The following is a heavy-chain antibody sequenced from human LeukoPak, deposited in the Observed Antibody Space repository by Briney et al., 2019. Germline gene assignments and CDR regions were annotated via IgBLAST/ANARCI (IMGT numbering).Heavy chain of an antibody. V-gene: IGHV4-34*01. D-gene: IGHD4-23*01. Sequence: SETLSLTCTVSGGSISSYYWSWIRQPPGKGLEWIGEINHSGSTNHNPSLKSRVTISVDTSKNQFSLKLSSVTAADTAVYYCATYGGNSGGVVDYWGQGTLVTVSS. CDR2: INHSGST. CDR3: ATYGGNSGGVVDY. CDR1: GGSISSYY. J-gene: IGHJ4*02.